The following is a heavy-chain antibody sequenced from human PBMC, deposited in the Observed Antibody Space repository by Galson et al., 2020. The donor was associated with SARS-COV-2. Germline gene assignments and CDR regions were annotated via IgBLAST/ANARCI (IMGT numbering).Heavy chain of an antibody. Sequence: ASVKVSCKASGYTFTDYYIHWVRQAPGQGLEWMGWVNPKSGGTKEAQKFQGRVTMTRDTSISTAYMEWSRLRSDDTAVYYCARLRYDDILTGYIEDVWGQGTMVTVSS. V-gene: IGHV1-2*02. CDR3: ARLRYDDILTGYIEDV. D-gene: IGHD3-9*01. CDR1: GYTFTDYY. J-gene: IGHJ6*02. CDR2: VNPKSGGT.